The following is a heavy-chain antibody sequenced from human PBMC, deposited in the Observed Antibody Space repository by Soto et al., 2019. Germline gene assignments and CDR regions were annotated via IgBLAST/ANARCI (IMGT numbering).Heavy chain of an antibody. Sequence: QVQLVESGGGVVQPETSLRLSCAASGFTFSNFAMHWVRQAPGKGLEWVAVISYDGSKKYYADSMKGRFTISRDNSKNTLYLQMNSLRAEDTAVYYCYCSVYYYYYGVDVWGQGTTVTVSS. CDR2: ISYDGSKK. J-gene: IGHJ6*02. D-gene: IGHD2-15*01. CDR1: GFTFSNFA. V-gene: IGHV3-30*03. CDR3: YCSVYYYYYGVDV.